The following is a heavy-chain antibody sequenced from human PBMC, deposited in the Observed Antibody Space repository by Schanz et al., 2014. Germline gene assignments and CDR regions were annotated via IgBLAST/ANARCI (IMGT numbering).Heavy chain of an antibody. CDR1: GYTFTSDS. CDR3: VRVPSRDASFDL. V-gene: IGHV1-18*04. Sequence: QVQLVQSGAEVKKPGASVKVSCKASGYTFTSDSMHWVRQAPGQGLEWLGWIRPDNGHTTYSQKVRDRVIFTTDTSANTAYMELRSLRSDDTAHYYGVRVPSRDASFDLWGRGTLVTVSS. J-gene: IGHJ2*01. CDR2: IRPDNGHT.